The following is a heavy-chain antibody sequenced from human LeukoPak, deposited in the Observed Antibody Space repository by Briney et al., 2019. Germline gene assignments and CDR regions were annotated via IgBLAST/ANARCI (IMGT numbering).Heavy chain of an antibody. CDR1: GFTFSSHA. CDR3: ARDRRGALGTSGCFDY. Sequence: AGRSLRLSCAASGFTFSSHAMHWVRQAPSKGLEWVAIISSDGSNTYYADSVKGRFTISRDNSKNTLYLQMNSLRAEDTAVYYCARDRRGALGTSGCFDYWGQGTLVTVSS. J-gene: IGHJ4*02. D-gene: IGHD2-8*01. CDR2: ISSDGSNT. V-gene: IGHV3-30-3*01.